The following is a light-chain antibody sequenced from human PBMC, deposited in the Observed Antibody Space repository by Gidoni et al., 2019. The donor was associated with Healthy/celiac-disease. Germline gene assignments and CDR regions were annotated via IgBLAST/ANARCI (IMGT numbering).Light chain of an antibody. J-gene: IGKJ1*01. Sequence: AMPFTQSPSSLSASVGARVTITCRSSQSISSALAWYQQKPGKAPKLLIYDASSLESGVPSRFSGSGSGTDFTLTISSLQPEDFATYYCQQFNSYPWTFGQGTKVEIK. V-gene: IGKV1-13*02. CDR2: DAS. CDR1: QSISSA. CDR3: QQFNSYPWT.